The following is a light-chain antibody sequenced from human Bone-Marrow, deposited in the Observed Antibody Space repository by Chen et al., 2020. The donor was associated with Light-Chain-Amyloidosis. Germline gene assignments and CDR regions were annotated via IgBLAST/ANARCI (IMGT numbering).Light chain of an antibody. J-gene: IGKJ4*01. CDR2: GSS. CDR1: QTISSNY. V-gene: IGKV3-20*01. Sequence: EIVLTQSPGTLSLSPGEGANLSCRASQTISSNYLTWYQQKFGQAPRLLIYGSSSSATGIPDRFTGSGSGTDFTLTINRLEPEDFSMYYCQQYGTSPLTFGGGTKVEI. CDR3: QQYGTSPLT.